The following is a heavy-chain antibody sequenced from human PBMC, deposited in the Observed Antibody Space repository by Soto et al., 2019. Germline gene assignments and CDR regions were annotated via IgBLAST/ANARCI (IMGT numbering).Heavy chain of an antibody. Sequence: QVQLVESGGGVVQPGRSLRLSCAASGFTLSSYSMHWVRQAPGKGLDWVAAMSYDGSSKYFADSVKGRFTISRDNSKNTLSLQMNCLGSEDSAVYYCARGRSVINHDDFEYWGQGTLVTVSS. J-gene: IGHJ4*02. CDR1: GFTLSSYS. D-gene: IGHD2-21*01. CDR3: ARGRSVINHDDFEY. V-gene: IGHV3-30-3*01. CDR2: MSYDGSSK.